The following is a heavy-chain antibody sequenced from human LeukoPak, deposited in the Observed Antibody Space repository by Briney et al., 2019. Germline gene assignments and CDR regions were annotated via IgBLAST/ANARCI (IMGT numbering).Heavy chain of an antibody. Sequence: GTSLRLSCAASGFTFSSYSMSWVRQAPGKGLEWVAVIGADGKTIVYADSVKGRFTISRDNSKNTLYLQMNSLRAEDTAVYYCAKGGAGPYCGRSSCYNFWGQGTLVTVSS. CDR2: IGADGKTI. V-gene: IGHV3-23*01. D-gene: IGHD2-2*02. CDR3: AKGGAGPYCGRSSCYNF. CDR1: GFTFSSYS. J-gene: IGHJ4*02.